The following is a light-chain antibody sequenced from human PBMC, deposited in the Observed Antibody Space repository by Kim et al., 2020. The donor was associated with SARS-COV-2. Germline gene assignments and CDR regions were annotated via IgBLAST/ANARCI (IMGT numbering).Light chain of an antibody. Sequence: ALGQTARITCGGNNIGSKSVHWYQQKPGQAPVLVIYYDSDRPSGIPERFSGSNSGNTATLTISRVEAGDEADYYCQVWDSSSDHVVFGGGTQLTVL. J-gene: IGLJ2*01. CDR2: YDS. V-gene: IGLV3-21*04. CDR1: NIGSKS. CDR3: QVWDSSSDHVV.